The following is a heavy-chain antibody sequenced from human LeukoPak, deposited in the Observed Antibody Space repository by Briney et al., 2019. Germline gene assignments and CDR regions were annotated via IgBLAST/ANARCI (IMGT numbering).Heavy chain of an antibody. CDR2: INAGYGNT. V-gene: IGHV1-3*03. CDR1: GYTFTNYA. J-gene: IGHJ4*02. Sequence: ASVKVSCKASGYTFTNYAIHWVRQAPGQRLEWMGLINAGYGNTRYSQEFQDRVTITRDTSASTTYMELSSLRSEDMALYYCARAYSSSWPGPFFDYWGQGSLVTVSS. CDR3: ARAYSSSWPGPFFDY. D-gene: IGHD6-13*01.